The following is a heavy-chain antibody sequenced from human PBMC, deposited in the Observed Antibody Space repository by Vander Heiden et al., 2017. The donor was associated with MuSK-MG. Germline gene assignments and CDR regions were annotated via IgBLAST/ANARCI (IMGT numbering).Heavy chain of an antibody. Sequence: EVQLVESGGGLVQPGRSLRLSCAASGFTFDDYAMHWVRQAPGKGLEWVSGISWNSGSIGYADSVKGRFTISRDNAKNSLYLQMNSLRAEDMALYYCAKGVDTAMVTPLDYWGQGTLVTVSS. CDR1: GFTFDDYA. CDR2: ISWNSGSI. V-gene: IGHV3-9*03. D-gene: IGHD5-18*01. CDR3: AKGVDTAMVTPLDY. J-gene: IGHJ4*02.